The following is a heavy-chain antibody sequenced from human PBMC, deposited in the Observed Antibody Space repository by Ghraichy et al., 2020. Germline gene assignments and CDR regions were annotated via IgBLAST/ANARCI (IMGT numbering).Heavy chain of an antibody. CDR3: VRALGTIGTTG. D-gene: IGHD1-1*01. Sequence: ASVKVSCKASGYSFTTYPITWVRQAPGQGLEWLGWVNVNTGDTDFAQRLHGRVSFTADTSTNTAYMDLKRLISDDTAVYFCVRALGTIGTTGWGQGTLVTVSS. J-gene: IGHJ4*02. V-gene: IGHV1-18*04. CDR1: GYSFTTYP. CDR2: VNVNTGDT.